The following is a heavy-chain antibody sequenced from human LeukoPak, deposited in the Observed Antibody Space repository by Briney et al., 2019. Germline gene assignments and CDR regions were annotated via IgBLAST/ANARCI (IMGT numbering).Heavy chain of an antibody. CDR1: GFSFSIAW. J-gene: IGHJ4*02. CDR2: ISSNGGST. V-gene: IGHV3-64D*06. Sequence: PGGSLRLSCAASGFSFSIAWMTWVRQAPGKGLEYVSAISSNGGSTYYADSVKGRFTISRDNSKNTLYLQMSSLRAEDTAVYYCVKDRAVRGVTAFDYWGQGTPVTVSS. D-gene: IGHD3-10*01. CDR3: VKDRAVRGVTAFDY.